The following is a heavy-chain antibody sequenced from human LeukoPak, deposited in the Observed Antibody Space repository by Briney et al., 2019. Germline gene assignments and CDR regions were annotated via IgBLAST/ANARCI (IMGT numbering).Heavy chain of an antibody. CDR1: GFTFSAYN. V-gene: IGHV3-30*04. CDR2: ISNDGNNK. D-gene: IGHD1-26*01. CDR3: ARGLVGVSGAFDI. J-gene: IGHJ3*02. Sequence: GRSLRLSCEASGFTFSAYNLRWVRQAPGKGLEWVAVISNDGNNKYDADSVKGRFTVSRDNSKNTLYLQMNTLRAEDTAVYYCARGLVGVSGAFDIWGQGTLVTVSS.